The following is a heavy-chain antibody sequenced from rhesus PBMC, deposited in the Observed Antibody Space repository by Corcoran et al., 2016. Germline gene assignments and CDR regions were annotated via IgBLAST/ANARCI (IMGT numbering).Heavy chain of an antibody. V-gene: IGHV4-160*01. CDR3: ARGDYGRHYYGLDS. CDR1: GGSISSNY. CDR2: VCGGGGST. J-gene: IGHJ6*01. Sequence: QVQLQESGPGLVKPSETLSLTCAVSGGSISSNYWSWIRQPPGKGLVWIGRVCGGGGSTDYDPSLESRVTISTDTAKNHFSLKLSSVTAADTAGYYCARGDYGRHYYGLDSWGQGVVVTVSS. D-gene: IGHD4-29*01.